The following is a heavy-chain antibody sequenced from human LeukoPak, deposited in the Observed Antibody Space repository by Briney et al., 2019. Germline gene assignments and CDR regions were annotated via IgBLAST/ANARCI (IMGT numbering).Heavy chain of an antibody. Sequence: GGSLILSCAASGFTFSDHYMDWVRQAPGKGLEWVGRTRNKANSYTTEYAASVKGRFTISRDGSKNSLYLQMNSLKTEDTAVYYCARSSVSSDDYWGQGTLVTVSS. J-gene: IGHJ4*02. V-gene: IGHV3-72*01. CDR2: TRNKANSYTT. CDR1: GFTFSDHY. D-gene: IGHD6-6*01. CDR3: ARSSVSSDDY.